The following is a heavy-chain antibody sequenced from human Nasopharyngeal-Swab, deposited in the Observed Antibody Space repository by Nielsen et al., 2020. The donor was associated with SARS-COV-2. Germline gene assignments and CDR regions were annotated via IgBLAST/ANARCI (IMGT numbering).Heavy chain of an antibody. D-gene: IGHD2-15*01. CDR1: GFTFNIYS. V-gene: IGHV3-21*01. CDR3: ARTAHTFGHGDM. Sequence: GGSLRLSCSASGFTFNIYSMNWFRQAPGKVLEWFSSIRFNSRDIYYADSVEGRFTISRDNAENSLYLQMNSLRAEDTAVYFCARTAHTFGHGDMWGQGTLVTVSS. J-gene: IGHJ4*02. CDR2: IRFNSRDI.